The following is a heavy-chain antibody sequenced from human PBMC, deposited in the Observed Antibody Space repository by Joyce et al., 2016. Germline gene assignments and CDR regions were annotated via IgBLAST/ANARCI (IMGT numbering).Heavy chain of an antibody. CDR1: GSSISSGYY. V-gene: IGHV4-38-2*01. CDR3: ARAESPPRDYNGNSGFDY. J-gene: IGHJ4*02. Sequence: QVQLQESGPGLVKPSETLSLTCVVSGSSISSGYYWGWIRQPPGKGLEWIGSMSHSGTSYSNPGLNSRVTISVDTSKNQFSLKLNLVTAADTAVYYCARAESPPRDYNGNSGFDYWGQGTLVTVSS. D-gene: IGHD4-23*01. CDR2: MSHSGTS.